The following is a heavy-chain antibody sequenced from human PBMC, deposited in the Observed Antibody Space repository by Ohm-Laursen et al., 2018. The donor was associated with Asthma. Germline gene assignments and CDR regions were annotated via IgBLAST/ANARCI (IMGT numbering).Heavy chain of an antibody. CDR2: MNGNGYTT. D-gene: IGHD1-26*01. CDR1: GFTFSSYT. Sequence: SLSLSCTSSGFTFSSYTMHCLRPSPGKGLDYVSSMNGNGYTTHYADSVKCRFTISRDNSKNTLYLQMSSLRAEDTAVYHCIKDLSGTYSFDYWGQGALVTVSS. CDR3: IKDLSGTYSFDY. V-gene: IGHV3-64D*08. J-gene: IGHJ4*02.